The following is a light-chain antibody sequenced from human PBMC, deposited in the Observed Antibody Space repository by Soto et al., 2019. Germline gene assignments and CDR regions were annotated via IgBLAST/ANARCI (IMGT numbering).Light chain of an antibody. Sequence: IVVTKSAVTLSLSPGERATLSCRASQSVSSSYLAWYQQKPGQAPRLLIYGASSRATGIPDRFSGSGSGTDFTLTISRLEPEDFAVYYCQQYGSSPLTFGGGTKVDIK. CDR3: QQYGSSPLT. CDR2: GAS. J-gene: IGKJ4*01. V-gene: IGKV3-20*01. CDR1: QSVSSSY.